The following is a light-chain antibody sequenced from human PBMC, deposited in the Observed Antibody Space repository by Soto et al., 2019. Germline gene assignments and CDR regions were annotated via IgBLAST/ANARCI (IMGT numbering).Light chain of an antibody. CDR1: QSISSY. V-gene: IGKV1-39*01. CDR2: AAS. Sequence: IQMTQSPSSLSASVGDRVTITCRASQSISSYLNWYQQKPGKAPKLLIYAASSLQSGVPSRFSGSGSGTDFTLTISSLQPEHFATYYCQQSYSTPYTFGQGTKLEIK. J-gene: IGKJ2*01. CDR3: QQSYSTPYT.